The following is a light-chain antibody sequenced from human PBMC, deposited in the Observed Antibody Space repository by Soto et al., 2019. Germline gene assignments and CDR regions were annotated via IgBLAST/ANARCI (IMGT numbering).Light chain of an antibody. Sequence: EIELTQSPGTLSFSPGERATLSCRASQSVSSNYLAWYQQKPGQAPRLLIYGASSRGTGIPDRFSGSGSGTDFTLTISRLEPEDVAMYYCQQYGSSPYTIGQGTKLEIK. V-gene: IGKV3-20*01. CDR2: GAS. CDR3: QQYGSSPYT. CDR1: QSVSSNY. J-gene: IGKJ2*01.